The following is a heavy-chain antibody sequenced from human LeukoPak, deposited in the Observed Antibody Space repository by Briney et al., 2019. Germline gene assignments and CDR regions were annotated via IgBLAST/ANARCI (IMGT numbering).Heavy chain of an antibody. V-gene: IGHV4-61*02. J-gene: IGHJ4*02. D-gene: IGHD1-26*01. CDR1: GGSISSSNYY. Sequence: SETLSLTCTVSGGSISSSNYYWSWIRQPAGKGLEWFGRIYTSGSTNYNPSLKSRVTISVDTSKNQFSLNLRSVTAAETAVYYCAIGSNSAWELLASWGQGTLVTVSS. CDR2: IYTSGST. CDR3: AIGSNSAWELLAS.